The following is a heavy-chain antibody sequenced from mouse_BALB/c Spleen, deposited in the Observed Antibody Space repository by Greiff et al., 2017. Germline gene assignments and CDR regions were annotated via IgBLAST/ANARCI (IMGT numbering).Heavy chain of an antibody. J-gene: IGHJ4*01. D-gene: IGHD2-14*01. V-gene: IGHV3-6*02. CDR3: ARDQYYGYDGYAMDY. CDR2: ISYDGSN. CDR1: GYSITSGYY. Sequence: ESGPGLVKPSQSLSLTCSVTGYSITSGYYWNWIRQFPGNKLEWMGYISYDGSNNYNPSLKNRISITRDTSKNQFFLKLNTVTTEDTATYYCARDQYYGYDGYAMDYWGQGTSVTVSA.